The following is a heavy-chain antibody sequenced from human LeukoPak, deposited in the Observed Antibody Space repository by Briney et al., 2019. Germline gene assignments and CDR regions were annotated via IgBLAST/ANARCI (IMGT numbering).Heavy chain of an antibody. V-gene: IGHV3-53*01. Sequence: GGSLRLSCAASGFTVSSNYMSWVRQAPGKGLEWVSVIYSGGSTYYADSVKGRFTISRDNSKNTLYLQMNSLRAEDTAAYYCARDEGGYSYGYNWGQGTLVTVSS. CDR3: ARDEGGYSYGYN. CDR2: IYSGGST. D-gene: IGHD5-18*01. CDR1: GFTVSSNY. J-gene: IGHJ4*02.